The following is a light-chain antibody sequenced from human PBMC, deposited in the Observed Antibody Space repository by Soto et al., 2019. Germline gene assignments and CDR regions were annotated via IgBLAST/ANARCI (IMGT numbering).Light chain of an antibody. CDR3: HQYDGSPIT. CDR1: QSISSY. Sequence: DIQMTQSPSSLSASVGDRVTITCRASQSISSYLNWYQQKPGKAPKLLIYAASSLQSGVPSRFSGSGSGTDFTLTISSLQPEDFALYICHQYDGSPITFGQGTRREIK. CDR2: AAS. J-gene: IGKJ5*01. V-gene: IGKV1-39*01.